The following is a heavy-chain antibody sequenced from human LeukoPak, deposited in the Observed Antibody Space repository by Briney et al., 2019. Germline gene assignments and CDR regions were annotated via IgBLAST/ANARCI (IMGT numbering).Heavy chain of an antibody. Sequence: SETLSLTCTVSGGSISSYYWSWIRQHPGKGLEWSGYIYYSGSTNYNPSLKSRVTISVDTSKNQFSLKLSSVTAADTAVYYCARQTTVTPYFDYWGQGTLVTVSS. D-gene: IGHD4-17*01. CDR2: IYYSGST. CDR1: GGSISSYY. V-gene: IGHV4-59*01. J-gene: IGHJ4*02. CDR3: ARQTTVTPYFDY.